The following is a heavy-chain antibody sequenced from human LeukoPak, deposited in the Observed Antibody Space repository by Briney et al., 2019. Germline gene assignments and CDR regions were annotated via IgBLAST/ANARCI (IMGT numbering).Heavy chain of an antibody. J-gene: IGHJ4*02. CDR3: ARGDSSGYYYGFDY. Sequence: SETLSLTCTVPGGSISSYYWSWIRQPPGKGLEWIGYIYYSGSTYYNPSLKSRVTISVDTSKNQFSLKLSSVTAADTAVYYCARGDSSGYYYGFDYWGQGTLVTVSS. D-gene: IGHD3-22*01. V-gene: IGHV4-59*12. CDR1: GGSISSYY. CDR2: IYYSGST.